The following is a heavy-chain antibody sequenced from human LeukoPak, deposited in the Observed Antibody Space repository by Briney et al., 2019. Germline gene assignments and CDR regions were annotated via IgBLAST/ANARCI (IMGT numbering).Heavy chain of an antibody. CDR3: ARHSGGTYYVNFDP. CDR1: GGSFSGYY. D-gene: IGHD1-26*01. V-gene: IGHV4-34*01. Sequence: TSETLSLTCAVYGGSFSGYYWSWIRQPPGKGLEWSGEINHSGSTNYNPSLKSRVTISVDTSKNQFSLKLRSVPAADTAVYYCARHSGGTYYVNFDPWGQGTLVTVSS. J-gene: IGHJ5*02. CDR2: INHSGST.